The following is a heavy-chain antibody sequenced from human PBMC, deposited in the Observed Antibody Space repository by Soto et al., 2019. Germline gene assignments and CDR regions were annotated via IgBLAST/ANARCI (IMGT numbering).Heavy chain of an antibody. V-gene: IGHV3-30*18. CDR1: GFAFRDFA. CDR2: ISYDGSNK. Sequence: GGSLRLSCAASGFAFRDFAMGWVRQAPGKGLEWVAVISYDGSNKYYVDSVKGRFTISRDNSKNTLYLQMNSLRAEDTAVYYCAKDLPWFDPWGQGTLVTVSS. J-gene: IGHJ5*02. CDR3: AKDLPWFDP.